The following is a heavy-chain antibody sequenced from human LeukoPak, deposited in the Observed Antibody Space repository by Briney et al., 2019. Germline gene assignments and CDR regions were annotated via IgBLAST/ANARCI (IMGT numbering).Heavy chain of an antibody. CDR1: GGTFSSYA. J-gene: IGHJ6*02. D-gene: IGHD6-19*01. Sequence: GASVKLSCKASGGTFSSYAISWVRQAPGQGLEWMGRIIPILGIANYAQKFQGRVTITADKSTSTAYMELSSLRSEDTAVYYCARDPDTIAVAGTPQLGYYYGMDVWGQGTTVTVSS. CDR2: IIPILGIA. CDR3: ARDPDTIAVAGTPQLGYYYGMDV. V-gene: IGHV1-69*04.